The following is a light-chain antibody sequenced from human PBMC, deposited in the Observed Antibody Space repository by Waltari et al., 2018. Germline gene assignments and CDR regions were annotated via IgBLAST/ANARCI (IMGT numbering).Light chain of an antibody. J-gene: IGLJ3*02. Sequence: QTVVTQEPPLTVSPGGTVTLTCASSTGAVTSGYYPNWFQQKPGQAPRALIYSTSNKHPWTPARFSGSLLGGKAALTLSGVQPEDEAEYYCLLYYGGARVFGGGTKLTVL. CDR3: LLYYGGARV. CDR2: STS. V-gene: IGLV7-43*01. CDR1: TGAVTSGYY.